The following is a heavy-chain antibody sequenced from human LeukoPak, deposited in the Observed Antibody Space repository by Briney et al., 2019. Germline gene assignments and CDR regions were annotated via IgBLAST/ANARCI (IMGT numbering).Heavy chain of an antibody. D-gene: IGHD1-26*01. CDR2: ISPDSIFI. J-gene: IGHJ5*02. CDR3: ANFQTVGVKPFEH. CDR1: GFTFSTDG. Sequence: GGSLRLSCAGSGFTFSTDGMNWVRQAPGKGLEWVSSISPDSIFIPQADSVKGRFTISRDNAKNSLYLQMESLRVEDTAVYYCANFQTVGVKPFEHWGQGTLVTVSS. V-gene: IGHV3-21*01.